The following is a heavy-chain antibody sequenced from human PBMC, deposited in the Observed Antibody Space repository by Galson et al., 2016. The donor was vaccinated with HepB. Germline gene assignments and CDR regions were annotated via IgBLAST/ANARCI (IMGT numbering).Heavy chain of an antibody. Sequence: CAISGDSVSRNTAAWNWIRQSPSRGLEWLGRTYFGWRGYSDYGVPVNGQITISPDTAKNHFSLHLTSVTPDDTGIYYCVEGFSLRNWGQGTLVTVSS. V-gene: IGHV6-1*01. J-gene: IGHJ4*02. CDR2: TYFGWRGYS. CDR3: VEGFSLRN. CDR1: GDSVSRNTAA.